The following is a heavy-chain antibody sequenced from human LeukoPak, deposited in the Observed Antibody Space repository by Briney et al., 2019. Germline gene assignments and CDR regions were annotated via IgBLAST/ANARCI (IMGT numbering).Heavy chain of an antibody. CDR1: GGSFSGYY. V-gene: IGHV4-34*01. CDR3: ARGPIVIKKTSVFSYYGMDV. CDR2: INHSGST. D-gene: IGHD2/OR15-2a*01. J-gene: IGHJ6*02. Sequence: SETLSLTCAVYGGSFSGYYWSWIRQPPGKGLEWIGEINHSGSTNYNPSLKSRVTISVDTSKNQFSLKLSSVTAADTAVYYCARGPIVIKKTSVFSYYGMDVWGQGTTVTVSS.